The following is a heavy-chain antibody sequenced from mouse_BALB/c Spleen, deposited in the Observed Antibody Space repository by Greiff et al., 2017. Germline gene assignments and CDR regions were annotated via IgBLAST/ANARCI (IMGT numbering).Heavy chain of an antibody. CDR1: GFTFSSYA. J-gene: IGHJ3*01. CDR2: ISSGGST. Sequence: EVQRVESGGGLVKPGGSLKLSCAASGFTFSSYAMSWVRQTPEKRLEWVASISSGGSTYYPDSVKGRFTISRDIARNILYLQLSSLRSEDTAMYYCARVSTMITTSAWFAYWGQGTLVTVSA. CDR3: ARVSTMITTSAWFAY. V-gene: IGHV5-6-5*01. D-gene: IGHD2-4*01.